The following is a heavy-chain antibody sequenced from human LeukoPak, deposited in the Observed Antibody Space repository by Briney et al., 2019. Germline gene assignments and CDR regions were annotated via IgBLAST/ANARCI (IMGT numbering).Heavy chain of an antibody. CDR3: ARDGTAPGLYFDL. Sequence: GGSLRLSCAASGFTFSSYGMHWVRQAPGKGLEWVAFIRYDGSNKYYADSVKGRFTISRDNTWNSLYLQMNSLRAEDTAVYYCARDGTAPGLYFDLWGQGTLVTVSS. CDR1: GFTFSSYG. CDR2: IRYDGSNK. J-gene: IGHJ4*01. D-gene: IGHD1/OR15-1a*01. V-gene: IGHV3-30*02.